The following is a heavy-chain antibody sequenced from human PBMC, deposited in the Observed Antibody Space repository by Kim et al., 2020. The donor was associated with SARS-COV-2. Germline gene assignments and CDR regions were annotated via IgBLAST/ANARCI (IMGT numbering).Heavy chain of an antibody. J-gene: IGHJ6*02. D-gene: IGHD3-10*01. V-gene: IGHV5-51*01. CDR3: ATGGVRGVSKSYYYGMDV. CDR1: GYSFTSQW. CDR2: IYPGDSDT. Sequence: GESLKISCKGSGYSFTSQWIGWVRQMPGKGLEWMGIIYPGDSDTRYSPSFQGQVTISADKSISTAYLQWSRLKASDTAMYYCATGGVRGVSKSYYYGMDVWGQGTTVTVSS.